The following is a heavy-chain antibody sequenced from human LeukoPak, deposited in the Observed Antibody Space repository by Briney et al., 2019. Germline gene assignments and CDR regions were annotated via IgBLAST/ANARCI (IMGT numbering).Heavy chain of an antibody. D-gene: IGHD5-18*01. Sequence: SETLSLTCNVSGDSIITYHWNWIRKPPGRGLEWIDHMQSTGNSNYNPSFKSRVSMSVDTSKNRIVLNLSSVTAADTAVYYCSGNKRHSYGRYFDHWGQGLLVTVCS. CDR3: SGNKRHSYGRYFDH. CDR2: MQSTGNS. V-gene: IGHV4-59*01. J-gene: IGHJ4*02. CDR1: GDSIITYH.